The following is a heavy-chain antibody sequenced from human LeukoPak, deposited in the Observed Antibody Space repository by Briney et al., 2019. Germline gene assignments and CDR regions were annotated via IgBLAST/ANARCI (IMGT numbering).Heavy chain of an antibody. V-gene: IGHV1-8*01. CDR2: MNPNSGNT. CDR3: ARRQSSGFGSLWF. Sequence: ASVKVSCKASGYTFTSYDINWVRQATGQGLEWMGWMNPNSGNTGYAQKFQGRVTITRNTSISTAYMELSSLRSEDTAVYYCARRQSSGFGSLWFWGQGTLVTVSS. CDR1: GYTFTSYD. D-gene: IGHD3-22*01. J-gene: IGHJ4*02.